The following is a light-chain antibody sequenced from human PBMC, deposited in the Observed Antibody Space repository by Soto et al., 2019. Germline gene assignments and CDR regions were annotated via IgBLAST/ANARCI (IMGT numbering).Light chain of an antibody. CDR3: SSYTSSSTSVV. Sequence: QSVLTQPPSVSGSPGQSVTISCTGTSSDVGSYNRVSWYQQPPGTAPKLMIYEVSNRPSGVPDRFSGSKSGNTASLTISGLQAEDYADYYCSSYTSSSTSVVFGGGTKLTVL. J-gene: IGLJ2*01. CDR1: SSDVGSYNR. CDR2: EVS. V-gene: IGLV2-18*02.